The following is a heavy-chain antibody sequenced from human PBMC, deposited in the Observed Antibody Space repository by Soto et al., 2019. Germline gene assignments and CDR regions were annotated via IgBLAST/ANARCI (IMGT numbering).Heavy chain of an antibody. CDR3: ARDWSGYYDSSGLTSFH. CDR2: IRAHNCDT. V-gene: IGHV1-18*04. J-gene: IGHJ4*02. D-gene: IGHD3-22*01. CDR1: RDTLASNG. Sequence: ASVNVSCDAPRDTLASNGLRWARQSPKQGHEWLGWIRAHNCDTRYAQNLQGRRSMTTDTFTNTAYMEMTSLTSDDKAVYFCARDWSGYYDSSGLTSFHWGQVSLVTISS.